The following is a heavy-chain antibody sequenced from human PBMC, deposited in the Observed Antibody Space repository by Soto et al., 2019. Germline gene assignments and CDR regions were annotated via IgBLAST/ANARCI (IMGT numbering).Heavy chain of an antibody. CDR2: IKSKTDGGTT. CDR3: TTHLGHCSGGSCYNYYGMDV. D-gene: IGHD2-15*01. Sequence: GGSLRLSCAASGFTFSNAWMSWVRQAPGKGLEWVGRIKSKTDGGTTDYAAPVKGRFTISRDDSKNTLYLQMNSLKTEDTAVYYCTTHLGHCSGGSCYNYYGMDVWGQGTTVTVSS. V-gene: IGHV3-15*01. CDR1: GFTFSNAW. J-gene: IGHJ6*02.